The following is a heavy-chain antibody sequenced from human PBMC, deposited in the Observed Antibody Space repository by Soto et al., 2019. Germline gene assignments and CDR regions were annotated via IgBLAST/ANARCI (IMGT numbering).Heavy chain of an antibody. Sequence: QLQLQESGSGLVKPSQTLSLTCAVSGGSISSGGYSCNWIRQPPGKGLEWSGDIYHSGSTYYNPARTSRVPTSVDSSKNQLSLKLSSVTAADTAVYYCARGMTTVTTFDYWGQGTLVTVSS. J-gene: IGHJ4*02. CDR3: ARGMTTVTTFDY. V-gene: IGHV4-30-2*01. CDR2: IYHSGST. D-gene: IGHD4-17*01. CDR1: GGSISSGGYS.